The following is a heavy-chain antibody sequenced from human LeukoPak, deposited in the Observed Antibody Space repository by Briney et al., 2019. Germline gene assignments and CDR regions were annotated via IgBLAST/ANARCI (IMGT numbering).Heavy chain of an antibody. CDR3: ARVRGYDSSGYGAFDI. CDR2: IYSGGST. Sequence: GGSLRLSCAAAGFTVSSNYMSWVRQAPGKGLEWVSVIYSGGSTYYADSVKGRFTISRDNSKNTLYLQMNSLRAEDTAVYYCARVRGYDSSGYGAFDIWGQGTMVTVSS. D-gene: IGHD3-22*01. V-gene: IGHV3-53*01. CDR1: GFTVSSNY. J-gene: IGHJ3*02.